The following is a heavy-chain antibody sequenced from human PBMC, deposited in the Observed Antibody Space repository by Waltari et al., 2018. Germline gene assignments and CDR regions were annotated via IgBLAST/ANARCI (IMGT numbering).Heavy chain of an antibody. CDR3: AIEMVQGDYGMDV. CDR1: GYTFTDSY. J-gene: IGHJ6*02. D-gene: IGHD3-10*01. CDR2: VDTEDGET. V-gene: IGHV1-69-2*01. Sequence: EVQLVQSGAEVKKPGATVKLSCKVSGYTFTDSYMQWVQQAPGKGLEWMGLVDTEDGETIYAEKFQGRVTITADTSTDTAYMELSSLRSEDTAVYYCAIEMVQGDYGMDVWGQGTTVTVSS.